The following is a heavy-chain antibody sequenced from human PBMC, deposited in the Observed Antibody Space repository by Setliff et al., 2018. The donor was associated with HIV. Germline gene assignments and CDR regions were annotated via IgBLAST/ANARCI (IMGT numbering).Heavy chain of an antibody. V-gene: IGHV4-59*08. CDR1: GGSISNYY. CDR3: ARGVSALGY. CDR2: IYNTGST. Sequence: NPSETLSLTCTVSGGSISNYYWSWIRQPPGKGLEWIGYIYNTGSTNYNPSLKSRVTISVDTSKNQFSLKLSSVTAADTAVYYCARGVSALGYWGQGTLVTVSS. J-gene: IGHJ4*02. D-gene: IGHD3-16*01.